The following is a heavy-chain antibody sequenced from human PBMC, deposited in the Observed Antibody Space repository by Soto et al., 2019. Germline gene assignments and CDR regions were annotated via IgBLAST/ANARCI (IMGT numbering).Heavy chain of an antibody. J-gene: IGHJ5*01. D-gene: IGHD6-6*01. CDR2: IYYSGSS. CDR1: GDSISGGYY. V-gene: IGHV4-31*03. CDR3: ARDVARPSSRCYSDIWFDS. Sequence: SETLSLTGIVSGDSISGGYYWSWVRQFPGKGLEWIGYIYYSGSSYYNPSLKGRVSMSAVSSGHSFSLKLTSVTAADTAVYYCARDVARPSSRCYSDIWFDSWGQGIPVPVSS.